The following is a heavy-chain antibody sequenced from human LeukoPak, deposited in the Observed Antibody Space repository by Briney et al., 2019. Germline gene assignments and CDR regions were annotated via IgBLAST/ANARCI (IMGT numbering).Heavy chain of an antibody. D-gene: IGHD1-26*01. V-gene: IGHV3-30*02. Sequence: GGSLRLSCAASGFTFSSYGMHWVRQAPGKGLEWVAFIRYDGSNKYYADSVKGRFTISRDNSKNTLYLQMNSLRAEDTAVYHCANGRSGSYYGAFDYWGQGTLVTVSS. CDR1: GFTFSSYG. CDR3: ANGRSGSYYGAFDY. CDR2: IRYDGSNK. J-gene: IGHJ4*02.